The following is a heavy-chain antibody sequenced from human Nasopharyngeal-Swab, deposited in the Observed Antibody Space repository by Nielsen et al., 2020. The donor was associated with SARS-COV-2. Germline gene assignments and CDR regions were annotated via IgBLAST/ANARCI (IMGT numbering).Heavy chain of an antibody. Sequence: SLKISCAASGFTFDDYAMHWVRQAPGKGLEWVSGISWNSGSIGYADSVKGRFTISRDNAKNSLYLQMNSLRAEDTALYYCAKVPFEDDAFDIWGQVTMVTVSS. CDR3: AKVPFEDDAFDI. CDR2: ISWNSGSI. J-gene: IGHJ3*02. CDR1: GFTFDDYA. V-gene: IGHV3-9*01.